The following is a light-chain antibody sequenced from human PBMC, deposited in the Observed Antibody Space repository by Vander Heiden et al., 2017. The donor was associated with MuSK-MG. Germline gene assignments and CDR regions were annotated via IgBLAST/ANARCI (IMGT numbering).Light chain of an antibody. CDR1: QSINHF. CDR2: AAS. Sequence: DSQLTQAPSSLPASVGHRVTITCRASQSINHFVNWYQQKPGKAPDLLIYAASSLQGGVPSRFSGSGSGTDFTLTITSLQPEDFATYYCQQTYKTLTFGGGTKVEIK. J-gene: IGKJ4*01. V-gene: IGKV1-39*01. CDR3: QQTYKTLT.